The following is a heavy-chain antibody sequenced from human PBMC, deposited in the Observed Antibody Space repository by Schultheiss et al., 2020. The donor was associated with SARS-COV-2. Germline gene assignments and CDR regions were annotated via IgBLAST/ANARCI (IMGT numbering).Heavy chain of an antibody. V-gene: IGHV3-74*01. CDR1: GFTFSSYW. CDR3: ARGGVVPAYEVGAFDI. CDR2: INSDGRTR. D-gene: IGHD2-2*01. Sequence: GGSLRLSCAASGFTFSSYWMHWVRQAPGKGLVWVSRINSDGRTRSHADSVKGRFTISRDNAKNSLYLQMNSLRAEDTAVYYCARGGVVPAYEVGAFDIWGQGTMVTVSS. J-gene: IGHJ3*02.